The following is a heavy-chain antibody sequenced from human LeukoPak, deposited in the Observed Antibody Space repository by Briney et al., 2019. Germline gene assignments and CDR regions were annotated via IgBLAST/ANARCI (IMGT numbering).Heavy chain of an antibody. V-gene: IGHV4-59*01. CDR2: IYYSGST. D-gene: IGHD5-12*01. J-gene: IGHJ4*02. Sequence: SETLSLTCTVSGGSISSYYWSWIRQPPGKGLEWIGYIYYSGSTNYNPSLKSRVTISVDTSKNQFSLKLSSVTAADTAAYYCARDESGSFDYWGQGTLVTVSS. CDR3: ARDESGSFDY. CDR1: GGSISSYY.